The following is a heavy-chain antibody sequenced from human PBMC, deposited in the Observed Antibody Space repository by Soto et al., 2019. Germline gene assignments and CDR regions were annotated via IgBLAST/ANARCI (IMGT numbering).Heavy chain of an antibody. CDR3: ARENDYYYYGMDV. Sequence: QVQLVQSGAEVKKPGSSVKVSCKASGGTFSSYTISWVRQAPGQGLEWMGRIIPILGIANYAQKFQGRVTIHADKSTSTAYMELSSLRSEDTAVYYCARENDYYYYGMDVWGQGTTVTVSS. J-gene: IGHJ6*02. CDR1: GGTFSSYT. V-gene: IGHV1-69*08. CDR2: IIPILGIA.